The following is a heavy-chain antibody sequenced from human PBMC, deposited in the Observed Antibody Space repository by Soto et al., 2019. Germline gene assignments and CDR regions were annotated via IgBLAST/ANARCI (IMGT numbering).Heavy chain of an antibody. CDR1: GFPLSTYG. J-gene: IGHJ6*02. CDR3: ARIRGYWYGLDV. CDR2: ITGTGGNT. Sequence: EVQLLESGGGLVQPGGSLRLSCAASGFPLSTYGMTWVRQAPGKGLEWVSAITGTGGNTYYVDSVKGRFTSSRDNPKNSLYLQVNSLRVEDTAVYYCARIRGYWYGLDVWGQWTTVTVSS. V-gene: IGHV3-23*01.